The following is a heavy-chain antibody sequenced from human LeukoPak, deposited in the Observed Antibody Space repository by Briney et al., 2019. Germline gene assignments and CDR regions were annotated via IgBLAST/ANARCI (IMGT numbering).Heavy chain of an antibody. Sequence: SETLSLTCTVSGGSISSYYWSWLRQPPGKGLEWIGYIYYSGSTNYNPSLKSRVTISVDTSKNQFSLKLSSVTAADTAVYYCARHPLDPSGLPSSGFDYWGQGTLVTVSS. CDR1: GGSISSYY. V-gene: IGHV4-59*08. J-gene: IGHJ4*02. D-gene: IGHD3-22*01. CDR2: IYYSGST. CDR3: ARHPLDPSGLPSSGFDY.